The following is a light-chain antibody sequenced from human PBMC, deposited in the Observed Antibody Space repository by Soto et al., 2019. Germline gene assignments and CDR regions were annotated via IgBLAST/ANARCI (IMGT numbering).Light chain of an antibody. J-gene: IGKJ2*01. V-gene: IGKV3-20*01. CDR3: QQYGSSPGVT. CDR2: GAS. Sequence: EIVLTQSPGTLSLSPGERATLSCRASQNIGSSLAWYQQKSGQAPRILIYGASTRATGVRPRFSGRGSGTEFTLTISNLQSEAFAVYYCQQYGSSPGVTFXQETKVDI. CDR1: QNIGSS.